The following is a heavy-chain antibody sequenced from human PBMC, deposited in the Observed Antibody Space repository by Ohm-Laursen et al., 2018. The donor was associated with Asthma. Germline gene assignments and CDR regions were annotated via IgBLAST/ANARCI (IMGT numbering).Heavy chain of an antibody. CDR1: GYTFTGYY. J-gene: IGHJ4*02. V-gene: IGHV1-46*03. D-gene: IGHD6-13*01. Sequence: GASVKVSCKTSGYTFTGYYIHWVRQAPGQGLEWMGIINPSGGSTSYAQKFQDRVTMTRDTSSRTVYMELSSLRSEDTAVYFCSREHWVSAAGTGYLDSWGQGTLVTVSS. CDR3: SREHWVSAAGTGYLDS. CDR2: INPSGGST.